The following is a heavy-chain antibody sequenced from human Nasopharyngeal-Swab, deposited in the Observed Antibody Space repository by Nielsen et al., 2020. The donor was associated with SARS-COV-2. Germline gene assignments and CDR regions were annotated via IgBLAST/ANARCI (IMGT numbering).Heavy chain of an antibody. D-gene: IGHD6-19*01. V-gene: IGHV7-4-1*02. Sequence: WVGQAPGQGLEWMGWINTNTGNPTYAQGFTGRFVFSLDTSVSTAYLQISSLKAEDTAVYYCAVHMAGDRPPFDPWGQGTLVTVSS. J-gene: IGHJ5*02. CDR3: AVHMAGDRPPFDP. CDR2: INTNTGNP.